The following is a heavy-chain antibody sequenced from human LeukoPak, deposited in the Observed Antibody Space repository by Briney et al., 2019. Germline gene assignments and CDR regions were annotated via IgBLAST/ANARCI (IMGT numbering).Heavy chain of an antibody. CDR1: GGSISSGGYY. CDR3: ARDMAEKGLWFGEPYYMDV. CDR2: IYYSGST. V-gene: IGHV4-61*08. D-gene: IGHD3-10*01. J-gene: IGHJ6*03. Sequence: SETLSLTCTVSGGSISSGGYYWSWIRQPPGKGLEWIGYIYYSGSTNYNPSLKSRVTISVDTSKNQFSLKLSSVTAADTAVYYCARDMAEKGLWFGEPYYMDVWGKGTTVTVSS.